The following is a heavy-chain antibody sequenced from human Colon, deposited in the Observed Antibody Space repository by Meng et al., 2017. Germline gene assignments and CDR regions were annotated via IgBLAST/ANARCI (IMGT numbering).Heavy chain of an antibody. D-gene: IGHD3-16*01. CDR3: ASAWGDY. V-gene: IGHV3-30*01. CDR1: GFTFSSYA. CDR2: ISYDGSNK. J-gene: IGHJ4*02. Sequence: VQLVGFGGGVVQPGRSLRLSCAASGFTFSSYAMHWVRQAPGKGLEWVAVISYDGSNKYYADSVKGRFTISRDNSKNTLYLQMNSLRAEDTAVYYCASAWGDYWGQGTLVTVSS.